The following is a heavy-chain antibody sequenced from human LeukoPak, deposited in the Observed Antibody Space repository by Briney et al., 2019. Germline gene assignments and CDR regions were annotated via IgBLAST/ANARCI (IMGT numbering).Heavy chain of an antibody. CDR1: GGSISSYY. V-gene: IGHV4-59*01. CDR2: IYYGGST. Sequence: SETLSLTCTVSGGSISSYYWSWIRQPPGKGLEWIGYIYYGGSTNYNPSLKSRVTISVDTSKNQFSLKLSSVTAADTAVYYCARDQYDYYDSSGSHAFDIWGQGTMVTVSS. CDR3: ARDQYDYYDSSGSHAFDI. D-gene: IGHD3-22*01. J-gene: IGHJ3*02.